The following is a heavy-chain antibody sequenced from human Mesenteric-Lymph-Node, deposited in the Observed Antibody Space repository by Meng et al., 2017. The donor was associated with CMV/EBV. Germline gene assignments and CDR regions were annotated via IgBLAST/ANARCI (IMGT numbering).Heavy chain of an antibody. CDR2: IKSKTDDGTT. V-gene: IGHV3-15*01. D-gene: IGHD3-3*01. CDR3: SHLHYDFWSGSYTGFDY. CDR1: GFTFGNAW. Sequence: GESLKISCAASGFTFGNAWMSWVRQAPGKGLEWVGRIKSKTDDGTTDYAAPVKGRFTISRDDSKNTLYLQMNSLQTEDTAVYYCSHLHYDFWSGSYTGFDYWGQGTLVTVSS. J-gene: IGHJ4*02.